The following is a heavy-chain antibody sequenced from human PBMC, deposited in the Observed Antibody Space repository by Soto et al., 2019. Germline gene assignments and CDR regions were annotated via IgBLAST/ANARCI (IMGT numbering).Heavy chain of an antibody. Sequence: SETLSLTCTVSGGSVSSGSYYWSWIRQPPGKGLEWIGYIYYSGSTNYNPSLKSRVTISVDTSKNQFSLKLSSVTAADTAVYYCARDSSAGPFDYWSQGTLVTVSS. CDR3: ARDSSAGPFDY. CDR1: GGSVSSGSYY. V-gene: IGHV4-61*01. CDR2: IYYSGST. D-gene: IGHD6-19*01. J-gene: IGHJ4*02.